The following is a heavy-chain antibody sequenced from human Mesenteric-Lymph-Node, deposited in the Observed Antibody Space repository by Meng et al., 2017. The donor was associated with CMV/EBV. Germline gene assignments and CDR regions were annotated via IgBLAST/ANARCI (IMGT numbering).Heavy chain of an antibody. J-gene: IGHJ4*02. CDR2: INNSGST. CDR1: GGYFRGYY. Sequence: TCAVYGGYFRGYYWSWIRQPPGKGLEWIGEINNSGSTNYNPSLKSRVTISVDTSKNQFSLKLSSVTAADTAVYYCARGGGGYGDYSDYWGQGTLVTVSS. D-gene: IGHD4-17*01. CDR3: ARGGGGYGDYSDY. V-gene: IGHV4-34*01.